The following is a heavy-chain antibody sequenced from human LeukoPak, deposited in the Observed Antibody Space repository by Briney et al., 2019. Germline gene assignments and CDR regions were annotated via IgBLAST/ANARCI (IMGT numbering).Heavy chain of an antibody. Sequence: ASVKVSCKVSGYTFTDYYMHWVQQAPGKGLEWMGLVDPEDGETIYAEKFQGRVTITADTSTDTAYVELSSLRSEDTAVYYCATTERWLQFAWGQGTLVTVSS. J-gene: IGHJ5*02. CDR2: VDPEDGET. CDR3: ATTERWLQFA. V-gene: IGHV1-69-2*01. D-gene: IGHD5-24*01. CDR1: GYTFTDYY.